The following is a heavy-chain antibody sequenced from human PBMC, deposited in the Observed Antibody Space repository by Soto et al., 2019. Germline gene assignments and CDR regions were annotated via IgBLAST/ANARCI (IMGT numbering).Heavy chain of an antibody. CDR1: GGSISSYY. Sequence: SSETLSLTCPVSGGSISSYYWSWIRQPPGKGLEWIGYIYYSGSTNYNPSLKSRVTISVDTSKNQFSLKLSSVTAADTAVYYCARERGIAAAGTEYYYYYMDVWGKGTTVTV. CDR3: ARERGIAAAGTEYYYYYMDV. V-gene: IGHV4-59*01. J-gene: IGHJ6*03. D-gene: IGHD6-13*01. CDR2: IYYSGST.